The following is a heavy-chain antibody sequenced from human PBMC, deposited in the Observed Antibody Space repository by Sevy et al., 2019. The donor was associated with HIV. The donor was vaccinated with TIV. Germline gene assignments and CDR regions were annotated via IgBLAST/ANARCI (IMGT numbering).Heavy chain of an antibody. Sequence: GGSLRLSCAASGFTFSNYYMSWIRQAPGKGLEGVSYISSLSSYTNFADSVKGRFTISRDNAKNSLYLQMKSLRAEDTAVYYCAGGSGRYNDAFDIWGQGTMVTVSS. CDR2: ISSLSSYT. D-gene: IGHD1-26*01. CDR3: AGGSGRYNDAFDI. CDR1: GFTFSNYY. V-gene: IGHV3-11*06. J-gene: IGHJ3*02.